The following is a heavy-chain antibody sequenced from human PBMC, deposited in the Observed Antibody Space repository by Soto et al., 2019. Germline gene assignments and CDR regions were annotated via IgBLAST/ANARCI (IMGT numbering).Heavy chain of an antibody. D-gene: IGHD5-12*01. Sequence: GGSLRLSCAASGFTFSSYAMSWVRQAPGKGLEWVSAISGSGGSTYYADSVKGRFTISRDNSKNTLYLQMNSLRAEDTAVYYCAKGLSDRYSGYDYFDYWGQGTLVTVSS. V-gene: IGHV3-23*01. CDR1: GFTFSSYA. J-gene: IGHJ4*02. CDR2: ISGSGGST. CDR3: AKGLSDRYSGYDYFDY.